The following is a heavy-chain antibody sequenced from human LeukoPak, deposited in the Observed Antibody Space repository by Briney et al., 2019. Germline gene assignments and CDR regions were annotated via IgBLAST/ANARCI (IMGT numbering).Heavy chain of an antibody. CDR2: IYPYSGDT. V-gene: IGHV1-2*02. Sequence: ASVKVSCKASGYTFTGYYIHWVRQAPGQGLEWMGWIYPYSGDTNYAQKFEGRVTMTSDTSISTAYMELSSLRFDDTAVYYCASEYCSSTTCSIFDYWGQGTLVTVSS. D-gene: IGHD2/OR15-2a*01. J-gene: IGHJ4*02. CDR1: GYTFTGYY. CDR3: ASEYCSSTTCSIFDY.